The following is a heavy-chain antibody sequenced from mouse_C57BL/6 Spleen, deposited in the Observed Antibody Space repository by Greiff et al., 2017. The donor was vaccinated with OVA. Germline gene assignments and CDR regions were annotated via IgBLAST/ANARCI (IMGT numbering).Heavy chain of an antibody. J-gene: IGHJ2*01. CDR3: ARSNYYGSSYFDY. CDR1: GYSFTGYF. D-gene: IGHD1-1*01. CDR2: INPYNGDT. V-gene: IGHV1-20*01. Sequence: EVQLQQSGPELVKPGDSVKISCKASGYSFTGYFMNWVMQSHGKSLEWIGRINPYNGDTFYNQKFKGKATLTVDKSSSTAHMELRSLTSEDSAVYYCARSNYYGSSYFDYWGQGTTLTVSS.